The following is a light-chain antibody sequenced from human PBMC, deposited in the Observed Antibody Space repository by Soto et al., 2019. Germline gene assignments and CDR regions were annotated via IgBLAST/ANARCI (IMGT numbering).Light chain of an antibody. Sequence: QSALTQPASVSGSPGQSITISCTGTSSDVGAYVYVSWYQHHPGKAPKLIIYEVSNRPSGVSNRFSGSKSGNTASLTISGLQAEDEADYYCSSYTSSSTIYVLGIGTKLT. V-gene: IGLV2-14*01. J-gene: IGLJ1*01. CDR2: EVS. CDR1: SSDVGAYVY. CDR3: SSYTSSSTIYV.